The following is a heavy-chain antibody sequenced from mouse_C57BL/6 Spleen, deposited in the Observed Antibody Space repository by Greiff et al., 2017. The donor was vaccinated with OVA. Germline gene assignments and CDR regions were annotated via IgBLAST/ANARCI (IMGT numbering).Heavy chain of an antibody. CDR1: GYTFTSYW. D-gene: IGHD2-1*01. CDR2: IDPSDSET. J-gene: IGHJ2*01. Sequence: QVQLQQPGAELVRPGSSVKLSCKASGYTFTSYWMHWVKQRPIQGLEWIGNIDPSDSETHYNQKFKDKATLTVDKSSSTAYMQLSSLTSEDSAVYYCARSGYGTPYYFDYWGQGTTLTVSS. CDR3: ARSGYGTPYYFDY. V-gene: IGHV1-52*01.